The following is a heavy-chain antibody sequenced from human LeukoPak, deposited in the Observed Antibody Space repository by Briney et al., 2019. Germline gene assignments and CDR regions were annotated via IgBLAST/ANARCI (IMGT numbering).Heavy chain of an antibody. V-gene: IGHV3-23*01. Sequence: PGGSLRLSCAASGFTFSTYSMNWVRQAPGKGLEWVSAISGSGGSTYYADSVKGRFTISRDNSKNTLYLQMNSLRAEDTAVYYCAKGPEVVVPASDFDYWGQGTLVTVSS. CDR3: AKGPEVVVPASDFDY. D-gene: IGHD2-2*01. J-gene: IGHJ4*02. CDR2: ISGSGGST. CDR1: GFTFSTYS.